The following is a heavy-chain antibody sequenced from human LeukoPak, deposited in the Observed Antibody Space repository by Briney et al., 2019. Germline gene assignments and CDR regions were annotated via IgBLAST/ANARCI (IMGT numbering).Heavy chain of an antibody. CDR2: ISSSSSYI. D-gene: IGHD3-22*01. V-gene: IGHV3-21*01. CDR1: GFTFSSCS. J-gene: IGHJ4*02. CDR3: ARESYEILDY. Sequence: GGSLRLSCAASGFTFSSCSINWVRQAPGKGLEWVSSISSSSSYIYYADSVKGRFTISRDNAKNSLYLQMNSLRAEDTAVYYCARESYEILDYWGQGTLVTVSS.